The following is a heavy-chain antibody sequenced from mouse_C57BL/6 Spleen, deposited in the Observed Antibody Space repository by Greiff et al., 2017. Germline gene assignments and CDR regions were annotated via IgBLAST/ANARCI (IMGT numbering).Heavy chain of an antibody. V-gene: IGHV1-64*01. CDR3: ARDDYDEVDY. Sequence: QVQLQQPGAELVKPGASVKLSCKASGYTFTSYWMHWVKQRPGQGLEWIGMIHPNSGSTNYNEKFKSKATLTVDKSSSPAYMQLSSLTSEDSAVDYCARDDYDEVDYWGQGTTLTVSS. CDR1: GYTFTSYW. J-gene: IGHJ2*01. CDR2: IHPNSGST. D-gene: IGHD2-4*01.